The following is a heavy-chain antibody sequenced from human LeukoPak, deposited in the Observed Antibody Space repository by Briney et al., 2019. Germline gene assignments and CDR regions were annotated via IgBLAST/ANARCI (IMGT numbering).Heavy chain of an antibody. D-gene: IGHD3-9*01. J-gene: IGHJ2*01. CDR1: SGSISGYY. CDR3: ARGAMTGSCDHWYFDL. CDR2: IYYSGST. V-gene: IGHV4-59*12. Sequence: PSETLSLTCTVSSGSISGYYWSWIRQPPGKGLEWIGYIYYSGSTNYNPSLKSRVTISVDTSKNQVSLNLNSVTAADTALYYCARGAMTGSCDHWYFDLGGRGTLVIVSS.